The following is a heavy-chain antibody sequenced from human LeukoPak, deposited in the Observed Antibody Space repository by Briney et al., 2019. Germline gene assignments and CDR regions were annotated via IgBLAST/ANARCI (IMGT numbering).Heavy chain of an antibody. V-gene: IGHV3-23*01. CDR2: ISGSDGTT. Sequence: GGSLRLSCAASGFTFSNYAMSWARQAPGKGLEWVSGISGSDGTTYYADSVKGRFTISRDNSKNTLYLQMNSLRAEDTALYYCARDGDTVLTRGYYYYMDVWGKGTTVTGSS. D-gene: IGHD4-23*01. CDR1: GFTFSNYA. CDR3: ARDGDTVLTRGYYYYMDV. J-gene: IGHJ6*03.